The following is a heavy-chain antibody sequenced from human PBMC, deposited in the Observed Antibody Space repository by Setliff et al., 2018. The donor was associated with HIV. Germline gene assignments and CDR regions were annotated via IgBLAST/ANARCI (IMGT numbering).Heavy chain of an antibody. CDR1: GYDFATYW. V-gene: IGHV5-51*01. D-gene: IGHD6-19*01. CDR2: IYPGDSDT. J-gene: IGHJ3*02. CDR3: ARVVAGKSSTDGFDI. Sequence: GESLKISCQVSGYDFATYWIGWVRQMPGKGLEWMAIIYPGDSDTRYSPSFRGQVTISADKSISTAYLQWSSLRASDTAMYYCARVVAGKSSTDGFDIWGQGTMVTVSS.